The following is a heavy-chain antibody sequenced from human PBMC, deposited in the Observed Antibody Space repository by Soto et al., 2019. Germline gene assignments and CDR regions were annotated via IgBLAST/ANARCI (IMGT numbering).Heavy chain of an antibody. CDR2: IYPGDSDT. CDR3: ARHFCSGGSCYSGYYHGMDV. J-gene: IGHJ6*02. D-gene: IGHD2-15*01. V-gene: IGHV5-51*01. Sequence: PGQSITISRNGSGYSFTSCWRCCESQMPGKGLEWMGIIYPGDSDTRYSPSFQGQVTISADKSISTAYLQWSSLKASDTAMYYCARHFCSGGSCYSGYYHGMDVWGQGTTVTVSS. CDR1: GYSFTSCW.